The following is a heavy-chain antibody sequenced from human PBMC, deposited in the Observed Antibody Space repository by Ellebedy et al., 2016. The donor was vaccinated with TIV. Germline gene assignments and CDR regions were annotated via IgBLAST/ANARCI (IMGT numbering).Heavy chain of an antibody. CDR3: ARAGYYYYDSSGYRDYYMDV. CDR1: GFTFSSYG. J-gene: IGHJ6*03. V-gene: IGHV3-33*01. CDR2: IWYVGSNK. D-gene: IGHD3-22*01. Sequence: GGSLRLXXAASGFTFSSYGMHWVRQAPGKGLEWVVIIWYVGSNKYYADSVKGRFTISRDNSKNTLYLQMNSLRAEDTAVYYCARAGYYYYDSSGYRDYYMDVWGKGTTVTVSS.